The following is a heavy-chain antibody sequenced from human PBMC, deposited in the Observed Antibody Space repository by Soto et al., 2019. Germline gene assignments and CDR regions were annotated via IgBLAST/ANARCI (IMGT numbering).Heavy chain of an antibody. CDR2: IMPVLGAT. CDR1: GGTFSSNP. J-gene: IGHJ4*02. V-gene: IGHV1-69*01. Sequence: QVQLVQSGAEVKKPGSSVKVSCKTSGGTFSSNPFTWMRQAPGRGLEWMGEIMPVLGATNYAQNFQDRVTITADESTTTVYMELSSLRSEDTAVYYCARVADLDYWGQGTLVTVSS. CDR3: ARVADLDY.